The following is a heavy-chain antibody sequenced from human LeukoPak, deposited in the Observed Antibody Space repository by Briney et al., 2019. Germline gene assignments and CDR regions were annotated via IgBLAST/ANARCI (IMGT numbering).Heavy chain of an antibody. V-gene: IGHV1-69*05. CDR1: GGTFSSYA. D-gene: IGHD2-15*01. Sequence: SAKVSCKASGGTFSSYAISWVRQAPGQGLEWMGGIIPIFGTANYAQKFQGRVTITTDESTSTAYMELSSLRSEDTAVYYCARDPDPYCSGGSCYAGEDAFDIWGQGTMVTVSS. CDR2: IIPIFGTA. CDR3: ARDPDPYCSGGSCYAGEDAFDI. J-gene: IGHJ3*02.